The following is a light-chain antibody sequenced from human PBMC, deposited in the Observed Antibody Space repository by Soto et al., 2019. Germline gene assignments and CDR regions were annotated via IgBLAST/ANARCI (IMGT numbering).Light chain of an antibody. V-gene: IGLV2-8*01. J-gene: IGLJ1*01. Sequence: QSALTQPPSASGSPGQSVTISCTGTSSDVGGYNYVSWYQQHPGKAPKFIIYDVSKRPSGVPDRFSGSKSGNTASLTVSGLQAEDEADYYCSSYAGSNSSVFGSGTKVTVL. CDR2: DVS. CDR1: SSDVGGYNY. CDR3: SSYAGSNSSV.